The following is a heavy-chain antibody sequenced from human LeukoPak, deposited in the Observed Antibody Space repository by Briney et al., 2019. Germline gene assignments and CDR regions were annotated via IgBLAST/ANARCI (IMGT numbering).Heavy chain of an antibody. V-gene: IGHV4-34*01. Sequence: TSETLSLTCAVSGGSFTDYYWSWIRQPPGEGLEWIAEINHFGSTNYNPSLKSRVTISVDTSKNQFSLKLSSVTAADTAVYYCARRTNSIIRGRTWFDSWGQGTLVTVSS. J-gene: IGHJ5*01. D-gene: IGHD2/OR15-2a*01. CDR2: INHFGST. CDR1: GGSFTDYY. CDR3: ARRTNSIIRGRTWFDS.